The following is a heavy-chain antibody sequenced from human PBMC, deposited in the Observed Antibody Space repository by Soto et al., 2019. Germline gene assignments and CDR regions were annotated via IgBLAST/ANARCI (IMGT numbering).Heavy chain of an antibody. CDR3: AREDTAMLDDY. Sequence: QVQLVQSGAEVKKPGASVKVSCKASGYTFTSYGISWVRQAPGQGLEWMGWISAYNGNTNYAQKLQVRVTMTTDTATCTAYMELMSLRSDDTAVYYCAREDTAMLDDYWGQGTLVTVSS. CDR1: GYTFTSYG. J-gene: IGHJ4*02. V-gene: IGHV1-18*01. CDR2: ISAYNGNT. D-gene: IGHD5-18*01.